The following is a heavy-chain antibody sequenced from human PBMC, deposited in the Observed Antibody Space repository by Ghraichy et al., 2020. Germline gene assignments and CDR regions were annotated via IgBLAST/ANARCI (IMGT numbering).Heavy chain of an antibody. CDR1: GFHFPTAD. J-gene: IGHJ4*02. CDR2: ISSSGFTM. Sequence: GGSLRLSCEASGFHFPTADMTWVRQAPGKGLEYVAYISSSGFTMYYADSVKGRFTVSRDNSKRSLFLHMPSLRAEDTAFYYCARNRWGTCGSNRVDLWGQGTLVTVSS. CDR3: ARNRWGTCGSNRVDL. V-gene: IGHV3-48*03. D-gene: IGHD3-16*02.